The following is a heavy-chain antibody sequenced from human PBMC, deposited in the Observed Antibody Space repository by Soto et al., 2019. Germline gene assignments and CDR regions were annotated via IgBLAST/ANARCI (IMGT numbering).Heavy chain of an antibody. CDR3: ANGGCSSTSCPDALDI. Sequence: GGSLRLSCAASGFTFSSYAMSWVRQAPGKGLEWVSAISGSGGSTYYADSVKGRFTISRDNSKNTLYLQMNILTAEDTAVYYCANGGCSSTSCPDALDIWGQGTMVTVSS. V-gene: IGHV3-23*01. J-gene: IGHJ3*02. CDR2: ISGSGGST. D-gene: IGHD2-2*01. CDR1: GFTFSSYA.